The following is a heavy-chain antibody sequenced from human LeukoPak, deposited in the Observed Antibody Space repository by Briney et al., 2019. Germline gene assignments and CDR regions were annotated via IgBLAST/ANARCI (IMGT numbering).Heavy chain of an antibody. V-gene: IGHV6-1*01. D-gene: IGHD3-16*01. CDR1: GDSVSTNNVA. Sequence: SQTLSLACAISGDSVSTNNVAWNWIRQSPSRGLEWLGRTYYRSKWYNDYAVSVKSRITINPDTSKNQFSLQLNSVTPDDTAVYYCAREDLGAAYFDFWGQGTLVTISS. J-gene: IGHJ4*02. CDR2: TYYRSKWYN. CDR3: AREDLGAAYFDF.